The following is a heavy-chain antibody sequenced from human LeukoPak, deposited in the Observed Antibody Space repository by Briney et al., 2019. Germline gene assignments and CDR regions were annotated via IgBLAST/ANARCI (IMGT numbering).Heavy chain of an antibody. V-gene: IGHV4-61*02. J-gene: IGHJ5*02. D-gene: IGHD3-16*01. CDR1: GGSIRSGSYH. Sequence: PSQTLSLTCTVSGGSIRSGSYHWSWIRQPAGKGLEWIGRIYTSGSTNYNPSLKSRVTISVDTSKNQFSLKLSSVTAADTAVYYCARSPVWWFDPWGQGTLVTVSS. CDR3: ARSPVWWFDP. CDR2: IYTSGST.